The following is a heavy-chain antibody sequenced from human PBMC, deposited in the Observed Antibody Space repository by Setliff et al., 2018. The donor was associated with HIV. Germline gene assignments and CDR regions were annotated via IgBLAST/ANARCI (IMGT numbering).Heavy chain of an antibody. Sequence: SETLSLTCAVSGGSFSGYYWSWIRQPPGKGLEWIGEINQSGGINYNPSLKSRVTISIDTFKNQFSMKLYSVTAADTAVYYCATASGYDLLMGAFDIWGQGTMVTVSS. CDR3: ATASGYDLLMGAFDI. CDR1: GGSFSGYY. CDR2: INQSGGI. J-gene: IGHJ3*02. D-gene: IGHD5-12*01. V-gene: IGHV4-34*01.